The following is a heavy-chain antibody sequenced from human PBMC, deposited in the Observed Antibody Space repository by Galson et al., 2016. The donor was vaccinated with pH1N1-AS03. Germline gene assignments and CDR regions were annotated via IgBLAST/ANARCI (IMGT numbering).Heavy chain of an antibody. CDR3: ARTSGAYFGSGFDI. CDR2: ISSDSTTI. V-gene: IGHV3-48*04. Sequence: SLRLSCAASGFTFNHYSMNWVRQAPGKGLEWVSYISSDSTTIYYADSVRGRFTISRDNAKNSLYLQMNSLTAEDTAMYYCARTSGAYFGSGFDIWGQGAMVTVSS. CDR1: GFTFNHYS. D-gene: IGHD1-26*01. J-gene: IGHJ3*02.